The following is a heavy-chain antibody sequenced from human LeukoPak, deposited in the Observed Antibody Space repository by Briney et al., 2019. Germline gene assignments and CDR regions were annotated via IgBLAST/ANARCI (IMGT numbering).Heavy chain of an antibody. CDR1: GSTFTDYW. V-gene: IGHV3-7*01. CDR2: IRQDGSEK. CDR3: ARDGTAAGLYFDL. D-gene: IGHD6-13*01. Sequence: PGGSLGLSCAVSGSTFTDYWMNWVRQAPGKGLEWVASIRQDGSEKTYVDSVKGRFTISRDNTKNSLSLQVNSLRVEDTAVYYCARDGTAAGLYFDLWGQGTLVTVSS. J-gene: IGHJ4*01.